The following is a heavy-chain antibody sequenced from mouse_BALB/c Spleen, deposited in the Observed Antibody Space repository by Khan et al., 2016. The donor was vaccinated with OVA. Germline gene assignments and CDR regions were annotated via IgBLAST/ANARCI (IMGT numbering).Heavy chain of an antibody. CDR2: ISTYSGNT. Sequence: QVQLKQSGPELVRPGVSVKISCKGSGYTFTDYAMHWVKQSHAKSLEWIGLISTYSGNTNYKQKFKGKATTTVDKSSSTAYMELARCTSEDAAIYYCTRPAYDGYYAYWGQGTTLTVSS. J-gene: IGHJ2*01. CDR3: TRPAYDGYYAY. V-gene: IGHV1S137*01. D-gene: IGHD2-3*01. CDR1: GYTFTDYA.